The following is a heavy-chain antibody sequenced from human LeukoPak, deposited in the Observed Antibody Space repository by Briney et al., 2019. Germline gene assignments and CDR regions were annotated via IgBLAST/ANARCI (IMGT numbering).Heavy chain of an antibody. CDR2: IYYSGIT. CDR3: ATCSSSWRCFDY. V-gene: IGHV4-39*01. CDR1: GGSIYSYTYC. Sequence: PSETLSLTCTVSGGSIYSYTYCWGWIRQPPGKGLEWIGSIYYSGITHNNPSLKSRVTISVDTSKNQLSLKLSSVTAADTAVYYCATCSSSWRCFDYWGQGTLVTVSS. J-gene: IGHJ4*02. D-gene: IGHD6-13*01.